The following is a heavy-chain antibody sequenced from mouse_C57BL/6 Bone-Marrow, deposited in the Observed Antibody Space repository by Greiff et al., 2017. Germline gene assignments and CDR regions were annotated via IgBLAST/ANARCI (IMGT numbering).Heavy chain of an antibody. D-gene: IGHD4-1*01. CDR2: LHPGSGGT. Sequence: QVQLQQSGAELVRPGTSVKVSCKASGYAFTNYLIEWVKQRPGQGLEWIGVLHPGSGGTNYNEKFKGKATMTADKSSSTAYMQLSSLTAEDSAVYFCARSKNWDSGFAYWGQGTLVTVSA. J-gene: IGHJ3*01. V-gene: IGHV1-54*01. CDR1: GYAFTNYL. CDR3: ARSKNWDSGFAY.